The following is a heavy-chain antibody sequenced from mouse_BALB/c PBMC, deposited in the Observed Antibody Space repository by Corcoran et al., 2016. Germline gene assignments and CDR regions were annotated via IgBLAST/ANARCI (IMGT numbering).Heavy chain of an antibody. V-gene: IGHV14-3*02. CDR3: ANWDWYFDV. CDR2: IDPANGNT. CDR1: GFNIKDTY. D-gene: IGHD4-1*01. Sequence: EVQLQQSGAELVKPGASVKLSCTASGFNIKDTYMHWVKQRTEQGLEWIGRIDPANGNTTYDPKFQGKATITADTSSNTAYLQLSSLTSEDTAVYYCANWDWYFDVWGAGTTVTVSS. J-gene: IGHJ1*01.